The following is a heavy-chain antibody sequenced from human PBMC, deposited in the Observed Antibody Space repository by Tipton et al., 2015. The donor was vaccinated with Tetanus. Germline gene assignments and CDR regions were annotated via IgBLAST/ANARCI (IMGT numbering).Heavy chain of an antibody. CDR3: ARIPVGATLDS. D-gene: IGHD6-19*01. V-gene: IGHV4-61*01. J-gene: IGHJ4*02. Sequence: TLSLTCTVSGGSVSSSTYCWSWVRQPPGKGPEWIAYISYSGDTNYNPSLKSRVTILIDTSKNQFSLKVKSVTAADTAVYYCARIPVGATLDSWGQGTLVTVSS. CDR2: ISYSGDT. CDR1: GGSVSSSTYC.